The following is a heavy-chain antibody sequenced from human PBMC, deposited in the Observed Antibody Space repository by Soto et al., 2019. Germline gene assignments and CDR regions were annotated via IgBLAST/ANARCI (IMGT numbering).Heavy chain of an antibody. CDR1: GFTFSGSA. V-gene: IGHV3-73*02. CDR3: TIDVVTAIQDYYYYGMDV. D-gene: IGHD2-21*02. J-gene: IGHJ6*02. Sequence: EVQLVESGGGLVQPGGSLKLSCAASGFTFSGSAMHWVRQASGKGLEWVGRIRSKANSYATAYAASVKGRFTISRDDSKNTAYLQMNSLKTEDTAVYYCTIDVVTAIQDYYYYGMDVWGQGTTVTVSS. CDR2: IRSKANSYAT.